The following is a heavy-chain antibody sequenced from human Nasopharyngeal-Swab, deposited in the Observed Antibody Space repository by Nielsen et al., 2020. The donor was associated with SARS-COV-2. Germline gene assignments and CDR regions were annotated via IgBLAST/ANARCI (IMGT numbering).Heavy chain of an antibody. Sequence: SVKVSCKAFGGTFSSYAISWVRQAPGQGLEWMGGIIPFFGTANYAQKFQGRVTITADESTTTAYMELSSLRSEDTAVYYCARSAAAYYYYYMDVWGKGTTVTVSS. D-gene: IGHD6-13*01. CDR3: ARSAAAYYYYYMDV. J-gene: IGHJ6*03. CDR1: GGTFSSYA. V-gene: IGHV1-69*13. CDR2: IIPFFGTA.